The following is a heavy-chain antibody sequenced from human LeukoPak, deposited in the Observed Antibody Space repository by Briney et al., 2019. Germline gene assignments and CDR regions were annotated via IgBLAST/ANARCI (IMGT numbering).Heavy chain of an antibody. J-gene: IGHJ3*02. Sequence: KPSEALSLTCTVSGGSISSSSYYWGWIRQPPGKGLEWIGSIYYSGSTYYNPSLKSRVTISVDTSKNQLSLKLSSVTAADTAVYYCARDHVRFIRRRNNVFDIWGQGTMVTVSS. D-gene: IGHD1-14*01. CDR2: IYYSGST. CDR3: ARDHVRFIRRRNNVFDI. V-gene: IGHV4-39*07. CDR1: GGSISSSSYY.